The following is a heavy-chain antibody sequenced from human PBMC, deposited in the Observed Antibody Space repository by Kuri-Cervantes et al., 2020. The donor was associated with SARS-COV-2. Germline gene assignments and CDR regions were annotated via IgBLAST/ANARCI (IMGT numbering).Heavy chain of an antibody. D-gene: IGHD3-16*01. J-gene: IGHJ1*01. CDR2: IYTSGST. CDR1: GGSFSGYY. V-gene: IGHV4-4*07. CDR3: ARDWGISSALDG. Sequence: SETLSLTCAVYGGSFSGYYWSWIRQPAGKGLEWIGRIYTSGSTNYNPSLKSRVTMSVDTSKNQFSLKLSSVTAADTAVYYCARDWGISSALDGWGQGTLVTVSS.